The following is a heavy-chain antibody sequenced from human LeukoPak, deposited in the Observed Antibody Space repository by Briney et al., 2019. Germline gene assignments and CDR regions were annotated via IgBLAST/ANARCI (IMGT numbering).Heavy chain of an antibody. CDR3: ARGGVYDILTGYYDYYYGMDV. V-gene: IGHV3-64*02. CDR1: GFAFSAYA. CDR2: ISSNEGST. D-gene: IGHD3-9*01. Sequence: GGSLRLSCAASGFAFSAYAMHWVRQAPGKGLEYVSAISSNEGSTYYADSVKGRFTISRDNSKNTLYLQMGSLRAEDMPVYYCARGGVYDILTGYYDYYYGMDVWGQGTTVTVSS. J-gene: IGHJ6*02.